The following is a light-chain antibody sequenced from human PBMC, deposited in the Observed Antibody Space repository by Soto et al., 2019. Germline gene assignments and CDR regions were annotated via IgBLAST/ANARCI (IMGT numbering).Light chain of an antibody. Sequence: DMHMAQCQCLHLGCVRVRKKITCRASQDIRNDLGWYQQKPGKPPQRLIFAASSLQSGVPSRFSGSGSGTEFTLTISNLKPEEFATYECLQHNTSPRSFDHETEVDIK. CDR1: QDIRND. CDR2: AAS. J-gene: IGKJ1*01. CDR3: LQHNTSPRS. V-gene: IGKV1-17*02.